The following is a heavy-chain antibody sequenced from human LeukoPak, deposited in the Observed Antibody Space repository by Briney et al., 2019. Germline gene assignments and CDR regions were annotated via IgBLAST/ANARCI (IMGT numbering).Heavy chain of an antibody. CDR2: IYYGGLT. CDR3: ARLPILGVVDY. V-gene: IGHV4-39*02. J-gene: IGHJ4*02. CDR1: GGSINTRSYY. D-gene: IGHD1-26*01. Sequence: SETLSLTCSVSGGSINTRSYYWGWLRQPPGKGLEWIGRIYYGGLTYYNPSLKSRVTLSADTSRNHFFLKVNSVTAADTSVYYCARLPILGVVDYWGQGILVTVSS.